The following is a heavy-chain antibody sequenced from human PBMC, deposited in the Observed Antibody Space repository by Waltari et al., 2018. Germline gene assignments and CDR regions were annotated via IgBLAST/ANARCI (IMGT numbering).Heavy chain of an antibody. V-gene: IGHV3-23*04. CDR3: AKVSAFIEGYCSSTSCSHFDY. Sequence: EVQLVESGGGLVQPGGSLRLSCAASGFTFSSYAMSWVRQAPGKGLEWVSAISGSGGSTYYADSVKGRFTISRDNSKNTLFLQMNSLRAEDTAVYYCAKVSAFIEGYCSSTSCSHFDYWGQGTLVTVSS. D-gene: IGHD2-2*01. CDR1: GFTFSSYA. CDR2: ISGSGGST. J-gene: IGHJ4*02.